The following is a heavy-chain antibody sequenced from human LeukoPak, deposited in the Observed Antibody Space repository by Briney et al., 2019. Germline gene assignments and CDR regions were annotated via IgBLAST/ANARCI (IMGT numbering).Heavy chain of an antibody. CDR1: GFSLSTSGVG. Sequence: YGPTLVNPTQTLTLTCTFSGFSLSTSGVGVGWIRQPPGKALEWLALIYWNDVKRYSPSLKSRLTITKDTSKNQVVLTMTNMDPVDTATYYCAHSRITMVRGVIYYYYGMDVWGQGTTVTVSS. CDR2: IYWNDVK. D-gene: IGHD3-10*01. CDR3: AHSRITMVRGVIYYYYGMDV. V-gene: IGHV2-5*01. J-gene: IGHJ6*02.